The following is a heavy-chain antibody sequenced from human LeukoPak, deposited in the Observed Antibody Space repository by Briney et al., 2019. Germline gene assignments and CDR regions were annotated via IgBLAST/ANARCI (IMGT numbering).Heavy chain of an antibody. CDR1: GFIFTNYW. CDR2: IKADGSDK. D-gene: IGHD4-17*01. CDR3: ARLKDAVTIFDC. V-gene: IGHV3-7*01. J-gene: IGHJ5*01. Sequence: PGGSLRLSCIGSGFIFTNYWMSWVRQAPGKGLEWVASIKADGSDKYYVDSVKGRFTISRDNTKNSLYVQMSSLRAEDTAVYYCARLKDAVTIFDCRGQGILVTVSS.